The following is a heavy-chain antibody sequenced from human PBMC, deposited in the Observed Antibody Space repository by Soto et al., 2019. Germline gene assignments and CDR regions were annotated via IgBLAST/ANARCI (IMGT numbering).Heavy chain of an antibody. CDR3: AADPYCGGDCYFDY. V-gene: IGHV1-58*01. J-gene: IGHJ4*02. D-gene: IGHD2-21*02. CDR2: IVVSSGNT. CDR1: GLTFFTSA. Sequence: TSVNVSFRDSGLTFFTSAVQWLRHALGQGLEWIGWIVVSSGNTDYAQKCQERVTITRDMSTNTAYMELTSLRSEDTAVYYCAADPYCGGDCYFDYWGQGTVVTVSS.